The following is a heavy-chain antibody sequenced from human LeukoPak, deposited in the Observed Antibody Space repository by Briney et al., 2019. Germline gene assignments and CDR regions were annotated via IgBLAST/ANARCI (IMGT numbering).Heavy chain of an antibody. Sequence: SETLSLTCTVSGGSISSTSYYWSWIRQPAGKGRGWIGRIYTSGSTNYNPSLKSRVTISVDTSKNQFSLKLSSVTAADTAVYHCARLEMATISFDYWGQGTLVTVSS. CDR2: IYTSGST. CDR1: GGSISSTSYY. D-gene: IGHD5-24*01. V-gene: IGHV4-61*02. CDR3: ARLEMATISFDY. J-gene: IGHJ4*02.